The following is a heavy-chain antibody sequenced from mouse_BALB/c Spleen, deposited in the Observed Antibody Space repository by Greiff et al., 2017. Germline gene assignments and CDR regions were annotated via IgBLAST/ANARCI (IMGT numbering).Heavy chain of an antibody. Sequence: EVKLVESWGGLVQPGGSRKLSCAASGFTFSSFGMHWVRQAPEKGLEWVAYISSGSSTIYYADTVKGRFTISRDNPKNTLFLQMTSLRSEDTAMYYCARNGNYGMDYWGQGTSVTVSS. CDR1: GFTFSSFG. V-gene: IGHV5-17*02. CDR2: ISSGSSTI. J-gene: IGHJ4*01. D-gene: IGHD2-1*01. CDR3: ARNGNYGMDY.